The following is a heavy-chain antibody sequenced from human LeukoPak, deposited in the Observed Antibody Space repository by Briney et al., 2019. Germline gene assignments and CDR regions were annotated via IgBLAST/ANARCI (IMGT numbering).Heavy chain of an antibody. Sequence: GGSLRLPCAASGFTLSNYWMHWVRQVPGEGLVWVSRINFDGSSTNYADSVEGRFTISRDNAKNTLYLQMSSLRVEDTAVYSCARANNFDYWGPGTLVTVSS. V-gene: IGHV3-74*01. CDR3: ARANNFDY. CDR1: GFTLSNYW. CDR2: INFDGSST. D-gene: IGHD4/OR15-4a*01. J-gene: IGHJ4*02.